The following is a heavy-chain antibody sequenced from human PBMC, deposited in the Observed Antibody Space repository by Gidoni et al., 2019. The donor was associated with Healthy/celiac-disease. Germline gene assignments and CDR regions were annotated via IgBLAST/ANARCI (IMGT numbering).Heavy chain of an antibody. CDR3: ARVIGYGGNHDFDY. V-gene: IGHV4-30-4*01. D-gene: IGHD2-15*01. J-gene: IGHJ4*02. Sequence: QVQLQESGPGLVKPSQTLSLTCAVSGGSISSGGYYWSWIRQPPGKGPEWIGYIYYSGSTYYNPSLKSRVTISVDTSKNQFSLKLTSVTAADTAVYYCARVIGYGGNHDFDYWGQGTLVTVSS. CDR2: IYYSGST. CDR1: GGSISSGGYY.